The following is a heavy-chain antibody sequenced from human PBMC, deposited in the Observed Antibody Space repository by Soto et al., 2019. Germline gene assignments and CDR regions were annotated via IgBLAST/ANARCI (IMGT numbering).Heavy chain of an antibody. V-gene: IGHV6-1*01. Sequence: SQTLSLTCDISGDRVSSNSAAWNWIRQSPSRGLEWLGRTYYRSKWYNDYAVSVKSRITINPDTSKNQFSLQLNSVTPEDTAVYYCARDGRYSAVAGSGNDYWGQGTLVTVSS. CDR1: GDRVSSNSAA. CDR3: ARDGRYSAVAGSGNDY. CDR2: TYYRSKWYN. D-gene: IGHD6-19*01. J-gene: IGHJ4*02.